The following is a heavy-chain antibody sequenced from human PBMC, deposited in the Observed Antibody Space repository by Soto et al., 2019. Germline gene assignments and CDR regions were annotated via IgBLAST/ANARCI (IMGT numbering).Heavy chain of an antibody. CDR2: ISSRGSTI. J-gene: IGHJ6*03. V-gene: IGHV3-11*01. D-gene: IGHD2-15*01. Sequence: QVQLVESGGGLVKPGGSLRLSCAASGFTFSDYYMSWIRQAPGKGLEWVSYISSRGSTIYYADSVKGRFTISRDNAKNSLYLQMNSLRAEDTAVYYCAAVRYCSGGNCYSSYFYMDVWGKGTTVTVSS. CDR3: AAVRYCSGGNCYSSYFYMDV. CDR1: GFTFSDYY.